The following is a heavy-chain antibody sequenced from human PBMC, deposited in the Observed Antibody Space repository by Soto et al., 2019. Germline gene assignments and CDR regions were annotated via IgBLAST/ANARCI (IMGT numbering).Heavy chain of an antibody. CDR3: AKEILGAYCGGDCYWSD. J-gene: IGHJ4*02. Sequence: GGSLRLSCAASGFTFSSYAMSWVRQAPGKGLEWVSAVSGTGGGTYYADSVKGRFTISRDNSKDTLYLQMNSLRAEDTAVYYCAKEILGAYCGGDCYWSDWGQGTLVTVS. CDR1: GFTFSSYA. D-gene: IGHD2-21*02. CDR2: VSGTGGGT. V-gene: IGHV3-23*01.